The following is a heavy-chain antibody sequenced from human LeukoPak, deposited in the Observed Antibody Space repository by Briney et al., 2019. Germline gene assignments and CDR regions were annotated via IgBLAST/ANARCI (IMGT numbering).Heavy chain of an antibody. CDR2: INPNSGGT. CDR1: GYSFTGYY. CDR3: ARDYGSGREFAYYYYMDV. Sequence: ASVKVSCKASGYSFTGYYMHWVRQAPGQGLEWMGWINPNSGGTNYAQKFQGRVTMTRDTSISTAYMELSRLRSDDTAVYYCARDYGSGREFAYYYYMDVWGKGTTVTISS. V-gene: IGHV1-2*02. J-gene: IGHJ6*03. D-gene: IGHD3-10*01.